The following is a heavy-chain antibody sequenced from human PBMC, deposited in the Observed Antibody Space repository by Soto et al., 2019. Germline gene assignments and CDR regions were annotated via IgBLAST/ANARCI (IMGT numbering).Heavy chain of an antibody. J-gene: IGHJ1*01. CDR1: EYSFTSYW. CDR2: IYPGDSDT. CDR3: ARLGDIAVAGTFEYFQL. D-gene: IGHD6-19*01. V-gene: IGHV5-51*03. Sequence: EVQLVQSGAEVKKPGVSLKISCKGSEYSFTSYWIGWVRQMPGKGLEWMGIIYPGDSDTRYSPSFQGQVTISADKSISTAYLQWSSLKASDTAMYYCARLGDIAVAGTFEYFQLWGPGTLVTVSS.